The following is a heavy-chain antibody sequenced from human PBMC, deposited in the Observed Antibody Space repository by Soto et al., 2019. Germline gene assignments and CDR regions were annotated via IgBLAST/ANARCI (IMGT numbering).Heavy chain of an antibody. CDR3: ARGLITGSQYSGGWYYFDS. J-gene: IGHJ4*02. V-gene: IGHV4-4*02. Sequence: TSETLSLTCSVSGDSISNNKWWSWVRQPPGKGLEWIGEMHHSGSIHYNASLKSRATLSVDKSRNQFSLQLTSVTAADTAVYYCARGLITGSQYSGGWYYFDSWGQGTQVTVSS. CDR2: MHHSGSI. D-gene: IGHD1-26*01. CDR1: GDSISNNKW.